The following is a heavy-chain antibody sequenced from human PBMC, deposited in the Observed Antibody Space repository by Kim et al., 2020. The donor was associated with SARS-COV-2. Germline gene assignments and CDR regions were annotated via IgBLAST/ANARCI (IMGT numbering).Heavy chain of an antibody. V-gene: IGHV3-23*01. J-gene: IGHJ4*02. CDR2: VSGSGGDT. CDR3: ARDFWTTAYSGRFDD. D-gene: IGHD5-12*01. CDR1: GLRFSAYA. Sequence: GGSLRLSCEVSGLRFSAYAMNWVRQGPGKGLEWVSSVSGSGGDTYYADSVKGRFTISRDKSKNTLYLQMDSLRVDDTAVYYCARDFWTTAYSGRFDDWGQGTLVTVSS.